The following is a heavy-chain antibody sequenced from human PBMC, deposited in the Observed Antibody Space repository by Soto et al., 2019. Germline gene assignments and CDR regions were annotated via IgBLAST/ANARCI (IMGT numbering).Heavy chain of an antibody. J-gene: IGHJ4*02. CDR3: ARDLYGDYSLGFDY. D-gene: IGHD4-17*01. Sequence: GGSLRLSCAASGFTFSSYGMHWVRQAPGKGLEWVAVIWYDGSNKYYADSVKGRFTISRDNSKNTLYLQMNSLRAEDTAVYYCARDLYGDYSLGFDYWGQGTLVTVSS. CDR2: IWYDGSNK. CDR1: GFTFSSYG. V-gene: IGHV3-33*01.